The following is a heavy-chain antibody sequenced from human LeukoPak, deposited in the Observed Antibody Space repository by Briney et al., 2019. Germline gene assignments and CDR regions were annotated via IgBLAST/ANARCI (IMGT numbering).Heavy chain of an antibody. CDR2: ISSNGGST. D-gene: IGHD5-24*01. CDR1: GFTFSSYA. V-gene: IGHV3-64*01. Sequence: GGSLRLSCAASGFTFSSYAMHWVRQAPGKGLEYVSAISSNGGSTYYANSVKGRFTISRDNSKNTLYLQMGSLRAEDMAVYYCARDGGGDGHNLYYFDYWGQGTLVTVSS. J-gene: IGHJ4*02. CDR3: ARDGGGDGHNLYYFDY.